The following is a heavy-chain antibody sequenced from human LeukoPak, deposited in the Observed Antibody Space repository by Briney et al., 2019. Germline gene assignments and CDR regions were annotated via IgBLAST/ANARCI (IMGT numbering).Heavy chain of an antibody. CDR2: IYYSGST. CDR3: AREIIRGYYFDY. CDR1: GGSVSSGDYY. D-gene: IGHD3-10*01. Sequence: SQTLSLTCTVSGGSVSSGDYYWSWLRQPPGKGLEWIGYIYYSGSTYYNPSLKSRVTISVDTSKNQFSLKLSSVTAADTAVYYCAREIIRGYYFDYWGQGTLVTVPS. V-gene: IGHV4-30-4*01. J-gene: IGHJ4*02.